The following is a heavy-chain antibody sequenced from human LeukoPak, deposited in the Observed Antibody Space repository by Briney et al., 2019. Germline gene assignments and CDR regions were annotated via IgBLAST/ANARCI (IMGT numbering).Heavy chain of an antibody. CDR3: ARVAGYCSSTSCSRGTGDY. J-gene: IGHJ4*02. Sequence: SWVRQAPGKGLEWIGYIYYSGSTYYNPSLKSRVTISVDTSKNQFSLKLSSVTAADTAVYYCARVAGYCSSTSCSRGTGDYWGQGTLVTVSS. V-gene: IGHV4-30-4*01. CDR2: IYYSGST. D-gene: IGHD2-2*01.